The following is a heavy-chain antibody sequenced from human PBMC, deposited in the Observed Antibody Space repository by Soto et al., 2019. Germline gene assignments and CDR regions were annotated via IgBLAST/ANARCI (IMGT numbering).Heavy chain of an antibody. Sequence: EVQLVESGGGLVQPGGSLRLSCAASGFTFSVYWMHWVRQAPGKGLVWVSRIDSDGSTTSYADSVKGRFTISRDNAKSTLYLQMNSLRAEDTAVYYCARQGYSNYCPGVDVSGQGTTVTVSS. CDR1: GFTFSVYW. D-gene: IGHD4-4*01. CDR3: ARQGYSNYCPGVDV. J-gene: IGHJ6*02. V-gene: IGHV3-74*01. CDR2: IDSDGSTT.